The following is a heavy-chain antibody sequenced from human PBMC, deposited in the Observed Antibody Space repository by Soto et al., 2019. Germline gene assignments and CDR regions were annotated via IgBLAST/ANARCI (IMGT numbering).Heavy chain of an antibody. J-gene: IGHJ6*02. V-gene: IGHV3-9*01. CDR2: ISWNSGDI. CDR3: ARDGVSSSPVYYYGMDV. D-gene: IGHD6-19*01. CDR1: GFSFDDYA. Sequence: EVQLVESGGGLVQPGRSLRLSCSASGFSFDDYAMYWVRQAPGKGLEWVSVISWNSGDIGYADSVKGRFTISRDNAKNSLYLQMNSLRAEDTALYYCARDGVSSSPVYYYGMDVWGQGTTVTVSS.